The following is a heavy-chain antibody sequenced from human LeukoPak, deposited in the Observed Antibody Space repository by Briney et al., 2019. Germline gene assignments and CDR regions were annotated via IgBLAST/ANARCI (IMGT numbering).Heavy chain of an antibody. CDR2: ISAYNGNT. Sequence: ASVKVPCKASGYTFTSYGISWVRQAPGQGLEWMGWISAYNGNTNYAQKLQGRVTMTTDTSTSTAYMELRSLRSDDTAVYYCARDAVAPADDPYYYYGMDVWGQGTTVTVSS. J-gene: IGHJ6*02. V-gene: IGHV1-18*01. CDR3: ARDAVAPADDPYYYYGMDV. CDR1: GYTFTSYG. D-gene: IGHD2-2*01.